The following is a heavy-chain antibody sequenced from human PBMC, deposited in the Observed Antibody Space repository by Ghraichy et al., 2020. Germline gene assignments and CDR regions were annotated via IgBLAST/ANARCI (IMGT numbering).Heavy chain of an antibody. CDR3: ARSHVYDTGGHWVSYGMDV. CDR2: INPNTDGA. CDR1: GNSFNGYY. V-gene: IGHV1-2*06. D-gene: IGHD2-8*02. Sequence: ASVKVSCKASGNSFNGYYMHWLRQAPGQGLEWMGRINPNTDGAKYAQKFQGRVTITSDKSIGTTYMELSSLRSDDTAVYYCARSHVYDTGGHWVSYGMDVWGQGTTVTVSS. J-gene: IGHJ6*02.